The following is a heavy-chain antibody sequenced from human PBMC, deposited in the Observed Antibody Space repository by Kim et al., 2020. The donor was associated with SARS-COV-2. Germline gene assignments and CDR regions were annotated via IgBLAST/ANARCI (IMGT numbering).Heavy chain of an antibody. CDR3: ARRVGAGYCSGGSCYYYYYGMDV. J-gene: IGHJ6*02. CDR1: GGSISSSSYY. V-gene: IGHV4-39*01. CDR2: IYYSGST. D-gene: IGHD2-15*01. Sequence: SETLSLTCTVSGGSISSSSYYWGWIRQPPGKGLEWIGSIYYSGSTYYNPSLKSRVTISVDTSKNQFSLKLSSVTAADTAVYYCARRVGAGYCSGGSCYYYYYGMDVWGQGTTVTVSS.